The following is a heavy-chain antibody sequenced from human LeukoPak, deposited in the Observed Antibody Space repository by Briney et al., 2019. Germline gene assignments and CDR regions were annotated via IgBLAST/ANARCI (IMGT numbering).Heavy chain of an antibody. CDR2: ISSSSSTI. CDR3: ASTDGSGSGPHLWFDP. J-gene: IGHJ5*02. CDR1: GFTFSSYS. V-gene: IGHV3-48*04. Sequence: PGGSLRLSCAASGFTFSSYSMNWVRQAPGKGLEWVSYISSSSSTIYYADSVKGRFTISRDNAKNSLYLQMNSLRAEDTAVYYCASTDGSGSGPHLWFDPWGQGTLVTVSS. D-gene: IGHD3-10*01.